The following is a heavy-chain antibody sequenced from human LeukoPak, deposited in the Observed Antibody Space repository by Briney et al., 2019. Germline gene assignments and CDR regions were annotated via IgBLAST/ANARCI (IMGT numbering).Heavy chain of an antibody. CDR1: GFFFSNFG. D-gene: IGHD1-26*01. J-gene: IGHJ4*02. V-gene: IGHV3-30*03. CDR3: ARDSGSYYFFDY. CDR2: ISYDGSNK. Sequence: RGRSLRLSCAASGFFFSNFGMHWVRQAPGKGLEWVAVISYDGSNKYYADSVKGRFTISRDNSKNTLYLQMNSLRAEDTAVYYCARDSGSYYFFDYWGQGTLVTVSS.